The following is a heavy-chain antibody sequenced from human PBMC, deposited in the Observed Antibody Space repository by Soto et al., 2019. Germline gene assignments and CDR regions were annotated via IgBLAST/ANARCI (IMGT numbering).Heavy chain of an antibody. D-gene: IGHD3-16*02. CDR1: GGTFSSYA. Sequence: QVQLVQSGAEVKKPGSSVKVSCKASGGTFSSYAISWVRQAPGQGLEWMGGVIPIFGTANYAQKFQGRVTSTADKSTSTAYMELSSLRSEDTAVYYCARGGITFGGVIAPFDYWGQGTLVTVSS. V-gene: IGHV1-69*06. CDR3: ARGGITFGGVIAPFDY. J-gene: IGHJ4*02. CDR2: VIPIFGTA.